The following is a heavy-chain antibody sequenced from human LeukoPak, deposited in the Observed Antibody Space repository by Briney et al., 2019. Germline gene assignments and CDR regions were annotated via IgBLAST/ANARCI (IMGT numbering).Heavy chain of an antibody. CDR1: GMNFVRYA. CDR2: ISADGKA. CDR3: ATWAFYHDLDV. Sequence: GGSLRLSCAASGMNFVRYAMHWVRQRPGRGLEWVGVISADGKADHADAVKGRFTVSRDNSKDSLSLQMSSLRDEDTALYYCATWAFYHDLDVWGQGTTVIVSS. D-gene: IGHD1-26*01. V-gene: IGHV3-43*02. J-gene: IGHJ6*02.